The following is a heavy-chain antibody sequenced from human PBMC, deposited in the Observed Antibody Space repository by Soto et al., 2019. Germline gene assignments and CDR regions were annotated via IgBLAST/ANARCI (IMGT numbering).Heavy chain of an antibody. J-gene: IGHJ4*02. Sequence: EVQLVESGGDLVQPGGSLRLSCAASGFTFSNYWMSWVRQAPGKGLEWVANIKEDGSERNYVDSVKGRLTISRDNAKNSLYLQLNSLRAEDTAVYYCARAGSENDYWGQGTLVTVSS. CDR3: ARAGSENDY. CDR2: IKEDGSER. V-gene: IGHV3-7*05. D-gene: IGHD3-10*01. CDR1: GFTFSNYW.